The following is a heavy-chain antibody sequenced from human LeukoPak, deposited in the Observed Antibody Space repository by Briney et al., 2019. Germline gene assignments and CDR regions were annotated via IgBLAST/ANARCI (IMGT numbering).Heavy chain of an antibody. J-gene: IGHJ6*02. CDR3: ARDRILYCSSTSCRYYYYYYGMDV. Sequence: ASVKVSCKASSYTFTSYGISWVRQAPGQGLEWMGWISAYNRKTTYAQKLQGRVTMTTDTSTSTAYMELRSLRSDDRAVYYCARDRILYCSSTSCRYYYYYYGMDVWGQGTTVTVSS. CDR2: ISAYNRKT. CDR1: SYTFTSYG. V-gene: IGHV1-18*01. D-gene: IGHD2-2*01.